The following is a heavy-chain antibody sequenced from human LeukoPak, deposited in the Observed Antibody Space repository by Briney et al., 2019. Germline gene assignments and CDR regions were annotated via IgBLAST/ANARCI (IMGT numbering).Heavy chain of an antibody. V-gene: IGHV3-30*18. CDR2: ISYDGSNK. CDR3: AKESALTNAFDI. CDR1: GFTFSSYG. J-gene: IGHJ3*02. Sequence: GRSLRLSCAASGFTFSSYGMHWVRQAPGKGLEWVAAISYDGSNKYYADSVKGRFTISRDNSKNTLYLQMNSLRAEDTAVYYCAKESALTNAFDIWGQGTMVTVSS. D-gene: IGHD1-14*01.